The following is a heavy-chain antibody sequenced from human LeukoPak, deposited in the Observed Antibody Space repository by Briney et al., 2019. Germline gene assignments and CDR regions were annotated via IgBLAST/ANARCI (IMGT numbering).Heavy chain of an antibody. J-gene: IGHJ5*01. Sequence: GGSLRLSCAASGFTFSRYSMNWVRQAPGKGPEWVSSISSSSSYIYYGDSMKGRFTISRDNAKNSLYLQMNSLRAEDTAVYYCARNNWFGEFENWFDSWGQGTLVTVSS. D-gene: IGHD3-10*01. CDR3: ARNNWFGEFENWFDS. CDR2: ISSSSSYI. V-gene: IGHV3-21*01. CDR1: GFTFSRYS.